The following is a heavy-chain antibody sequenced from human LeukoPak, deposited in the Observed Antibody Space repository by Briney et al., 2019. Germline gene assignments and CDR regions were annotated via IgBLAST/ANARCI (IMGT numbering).Heavy chain of an antibody. CDR3: ARGSLIVVVAATYNWFDP. J-gene: IGHJ5*02. D-gene: IGHD2-15*01. V-gene: IGHV4-34*01. Sequence: SETLSLTCTVSGRSISNYYWSWIRQPPGKGLEWIGEINHSGSTNYNPSLKSRVTISVDTSKNQFSLKLSSVTAADTAVYYCARGSLIVVVAATYNWFDPWGQGTLVTVSS. CDR2: INHSGST. CDR1: GRSISNYY.